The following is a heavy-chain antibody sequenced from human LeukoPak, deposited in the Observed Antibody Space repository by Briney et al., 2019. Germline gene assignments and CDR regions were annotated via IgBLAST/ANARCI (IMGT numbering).Heavy chain of an antibody. CDR3: ARGWTPLIVGAIDY. Sequence: SETLSLTCAVYGGSFSGYYWSWIRQPPGEGLEWIGEINHSGSTNYNPSLKSRVTISVDTSKNQFSLKLSSVTAADTAVYYCARGWTPLIVGAIDYWGQGTLVTVSS. D-gene: IGHD1-26*01. V-gene: IGHV4-34*01. J-gene: IGHJ4*02. CDR1: GGSFSGYY. CDR2: INHSGST.